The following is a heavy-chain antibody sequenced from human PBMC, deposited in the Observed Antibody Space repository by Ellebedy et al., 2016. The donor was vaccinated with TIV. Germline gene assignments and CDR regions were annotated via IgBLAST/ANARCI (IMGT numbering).Heavy chain of an antibody. D-gene: IGHD5-18*01. CDR2: IVGSGGSR. V-gene: IGHV3-23*01. Sequence: PGGSLRLSCAASGFTFSTYGMHWVRQAPGKGLEWVSGIVGSGGSRYADSVKGRFTISRDNSKSTLDLQMSSLRAEDTAVYYCAKDRTPGDGYWVFDFWGQGTLVTVSS. CDR1: GFTFSTYG. J-gene: IGHJ4*02. CDR3: AKDRTPGDGYWVFDF.